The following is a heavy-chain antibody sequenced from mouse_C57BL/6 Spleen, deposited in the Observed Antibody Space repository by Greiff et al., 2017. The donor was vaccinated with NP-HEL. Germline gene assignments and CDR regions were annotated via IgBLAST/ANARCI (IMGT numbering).Heavy chain of an antibody. CDR2: IDPSDSYT. Sequence: VQLQQSGVELVKPGASVKLSCKASGYTFTSYWMQWVKQRPGQGLEWIGEIDPSDSYTNYNQKFKGKATLTVDTSSSTAYMQLSSLTSEDSAVYYCARDRRDSSGYGDYWGQGTTLTVSS. V-gene: IGHV1-50*01. D-gene: IGHD3-2*02. J-gene: IGHJ2*01. CDR1: GYTFTSYW. CDR3: ARDRRDSSGYGDY.